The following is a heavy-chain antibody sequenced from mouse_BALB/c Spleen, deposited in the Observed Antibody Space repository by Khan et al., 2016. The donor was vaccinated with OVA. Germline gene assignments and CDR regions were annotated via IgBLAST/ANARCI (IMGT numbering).Heavy chain of an antibody. Sequence: DVMLVESGGGLVPPGGSRKLSCAASGFTFSTFGMHWVRQAPEKGLEWVAYISSGSINIYYADTVKGRFTISRDNPKNTLFLQMTSLRSEDTAMYYGARSDYYYGSGDRLYGLDYWGKGTSVTVSS. CDR1: GFTFSTFG. J-gene: IGHJ4*01. CDR2: ISSGSINI. V-gene: IGHV5-17*02. D-gene: IGHD1-1*01. CDR3: ARSDYYYGSGDRLYGLDY.